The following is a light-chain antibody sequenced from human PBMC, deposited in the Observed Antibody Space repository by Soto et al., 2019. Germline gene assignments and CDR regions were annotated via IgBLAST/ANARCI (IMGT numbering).Light chain of an antibody. CDR1: QSISNSY. Sequence: EIVLTQSPGTLSLSPGERATLSCRASQSISNSYLAWHQQKPGQAPRLLIYGASNRATGIPDRFSGSGSGTDFTLTINRLEPEDFAVYYCQQYGTSPRTCGQGTRVEIK. J-gene: IGKJ1*01. CDR3: QQYGTSPRT. CDR2: GAS. V-gene: IGKV3-20*01.